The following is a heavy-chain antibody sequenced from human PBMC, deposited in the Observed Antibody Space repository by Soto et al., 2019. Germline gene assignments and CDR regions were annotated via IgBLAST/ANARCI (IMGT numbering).Heavy chain of an antibody. CDR1: GFTFSSYG. CDR2: IWYDGSNK. J-gene: IGHJ5*02. CDR3: ARETPYGGP. V-gene: IGHV3-33*01. D-gene: IGHD3-10*01. Sequence: QVQLVESGGGVVQPGRSLRLSCAESGFTFSSYGMHWVRQDPGKGREWVAVIWYDGSNKYYADSVKGRFTISRDKSKNTLYLQMNSLRAEDTAVYYWARETPYGGPWGQGTLVTVSS.